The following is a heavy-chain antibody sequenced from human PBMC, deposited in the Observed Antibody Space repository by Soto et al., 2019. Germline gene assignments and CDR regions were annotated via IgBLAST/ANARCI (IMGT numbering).Heavy chain of an antibody. V-gene: IGHV4-59*02. CDR1: GDSVSSYY. CDR2: VYYDGSM. D-gene: IGHD1-26*01. J-gene: IGHJ6*02. Sequence: QVQLQESGPGLVKPSETLSLTCSVSGDSVSSYYWSWIRQPPGKGLEWIGYVYYDGSMNYNPSLETRVTISIDTSKKQVSLKLNSVTAADTAVYHCARGRRSPTVYYGLDVWGQGTTVAVSS. CDR3: ARGRRSPTVYYGLDV.